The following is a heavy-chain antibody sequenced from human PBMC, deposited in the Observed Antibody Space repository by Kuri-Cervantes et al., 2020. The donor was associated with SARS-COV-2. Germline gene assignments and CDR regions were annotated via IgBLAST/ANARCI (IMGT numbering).Heavy chain of an antibody. V-gene: IGHV3-20*04. Sequence: GGSLRLSCAASGFTFDDYGMSWVRQAPGKGLEWVSGINWNGGSTGYADSVKGRFTISRDNSKNTLYLQTNSLRAEDTAVYYCAKYLGSGNLYYMDVWGKGTTVTVSS. CDR1: GFTFDDYG. J-gene: IGHJ6*03. D-gene: IGHD3-10*01. CDR2: INWNGGST. CDR3: AKYLGSGNLYYMDV.